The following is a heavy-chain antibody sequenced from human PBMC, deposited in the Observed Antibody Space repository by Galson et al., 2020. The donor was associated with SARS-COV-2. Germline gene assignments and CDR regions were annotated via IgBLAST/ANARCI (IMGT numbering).Heavy chain of an antibody. J-gene: IGHJ6*03. Sequence: SETLSLTCTVPGGSISSSSYFWGWIRQPPGKGMEWIGSIYYSGSTYYNPSLKSRVTISVDTSKNQVSLKLSSVTAADTAVYYCARVIDYYDSSGYYHYYYYYYMDVWGKGTTVTVSS. V-gene: IGHV4-39*07. D-gene: IGHD3-22*01. CDR1: GGSISSSSYF. CDR3: ARVIDYYDSSGYYHYYYYYYMDV. CDR2: IYYSGST.